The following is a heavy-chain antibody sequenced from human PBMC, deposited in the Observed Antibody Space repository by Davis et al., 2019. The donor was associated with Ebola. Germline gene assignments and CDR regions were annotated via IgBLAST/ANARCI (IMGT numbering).Heavy chain of an antibody. V-gene: IGHV7-4-1*01. CDR1: GYRFTTYG. Sequence: ASVKVSCKASGYRFTTYGMHWVRQAPGLGLEWMGWINTNTGNPTYAKGFTGRFVFSLDTSVSTAYLQIDSLKTEDIAVYYCATLPDIWGQGTMVTVSS. CDR2: INTNTGNP. CDR3: ATLPDI. J-gene: IGHJ3*02.